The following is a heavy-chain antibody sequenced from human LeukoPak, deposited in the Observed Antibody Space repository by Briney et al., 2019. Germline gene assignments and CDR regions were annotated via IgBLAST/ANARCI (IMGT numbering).Heavy chain of an antibody. CDR3: AREVGYYFDY. CDR1: GFTVSSNY. CDR2: ISSGSST. Sequence: GGSLRLSCAASGFTVSSNYMSWVRQAPGKGLEWVSVISSGSSTYFADSVKGRFTISRDNSKNTVYLQMNSLRAEDTAVYYCAREVGYYFDYWGQGTLVTVSS. V-gene: IGHV3-53*01. J-gene: IGHJ4*02. D-gene: IGHD5-12*01.